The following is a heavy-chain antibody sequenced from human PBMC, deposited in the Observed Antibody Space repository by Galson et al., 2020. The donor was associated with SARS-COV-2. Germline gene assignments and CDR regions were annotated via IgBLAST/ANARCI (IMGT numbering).Heavy chain of an antibody. CDR3: ARMIGNSVDY. J-gene: IGHJ4*02. Sequence: ESGPTLVKPTQTLTLTCTFSGFSLSTSGMCVSWIRQPPGKALEWLARIDWDDDKYYSTSLKTSLTISKDTSKNQVVLTMTNMDPVDTATYYCARMIGNSVDYWGQGTLVTVSS. D-gene: IGHD3-22*01. CDR2: IDWDDDK. CDR1: GFSLSTSGMC. V-gene: IGHV2-70*11.